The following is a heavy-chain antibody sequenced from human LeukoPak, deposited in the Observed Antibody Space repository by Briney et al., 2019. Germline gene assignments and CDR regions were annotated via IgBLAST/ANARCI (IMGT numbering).Heavy chain of an antibody. Sequence: PSETLSLTCTVSGGSISSYYWSWIRQPPGKGLEWIGYIYYSGSTNYNPSLKSRVTISVDTSKNQFSLKLSSVTAADTAVYYCARGGGRAYSSSYFDYWGQGTLVTVSS. CDR3: ARGGGRAYSSSYFDY. D-gene: IGHD6-13*01. J-gene: IGHJ4*02. CDR1: GGSISSYY. CDR2: IYYSGST. V-gene: IGHV4-59*01.